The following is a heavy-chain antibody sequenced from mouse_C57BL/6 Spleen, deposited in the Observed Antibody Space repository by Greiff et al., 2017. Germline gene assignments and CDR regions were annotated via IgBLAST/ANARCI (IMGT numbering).Heavy chain of an antibody. CDR3: ARVEDY. Sequence: DVMLVESGGGLVKPGGSLKLSCAASGFTFSDYGMHWVRQAPEKGLEWVAYICSGSSTIYYAETVKGRFTISRDKAKSTLFLHITSQRSEGTAMFYCARVEDYWGQGTSVTVSA. J-gene: IGHJ4*01. CDR2: ICSGSSTI. V-gene: IGHV5-17*01. CDR1: GFTFSDYG.